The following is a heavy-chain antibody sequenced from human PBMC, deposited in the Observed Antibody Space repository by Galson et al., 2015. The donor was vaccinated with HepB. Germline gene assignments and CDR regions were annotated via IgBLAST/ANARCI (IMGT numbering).Heavy chain of an antibody. D-gene: IGHD6-19*01. CDR2: ITPSSANT. CDR3: ARVHPEYTSGWYRQALYYFDS. V-gene: IGHV3-23*01. J-gene: IGHJ4*02. Sequence: SLRLPCAASGFTFRNYAMRWVRQAPGKGLEWVSAITPSSANTYYPHSVQGRFTISRDNSKNTLFLQKTGLTADDTAIYYCARVHPEYTSGWYRQALYYFDSWGQGTRVTVSS. CDR1: GFTFRNYA.